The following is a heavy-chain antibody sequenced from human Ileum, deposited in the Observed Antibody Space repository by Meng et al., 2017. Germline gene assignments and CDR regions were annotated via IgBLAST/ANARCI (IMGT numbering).Heavy chain of an antibody. CDR2: IIPIFGTP. CDR1: GDTLNTYA. D-gene: IGHD7-27*01. J-gene: IGHJ6*02. V-gene: IGHV1-69*06. CDR3: ATATRDLGMYYYYAMDV. Sequence: QVQLVQFGAEVKKPGSSVKVSCKTSGDTLNTYALAWVRQAPGQGLEWMGGIIPIFGTPTYAQKFQGRVAITADISTSTGYMELSSLRSDDTALYYCATATRDLGMYYYYAMDVWGQGTTVTVSS.